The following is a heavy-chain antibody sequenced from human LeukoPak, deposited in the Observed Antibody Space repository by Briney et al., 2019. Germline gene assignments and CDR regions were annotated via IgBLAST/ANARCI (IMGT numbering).Heavy chain of an antibody. D-gene: IGHD3-22*01. CDR1: GGSFSGYY. V-gene: IGHV4-34*01. J-gene: IGHJ4*02. Sequence: SETLSLTCAVYGGSFSGYYWTWIRQPPGKGLEWIGEINHRGNTNYNPSLESRVAISADTSENHFSLNLSSVTAADTAVYYCARGRYDRRGSYDLVQTKAFDYWGQGTLVTVSP. CDR2: INHRGNT. CDR3: ARGRYDRRGSYDLVQTKAFDY.